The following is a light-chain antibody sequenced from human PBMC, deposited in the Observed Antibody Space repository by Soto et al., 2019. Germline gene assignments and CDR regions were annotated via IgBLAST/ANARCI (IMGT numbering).Light chain of an antibody. Sequence: QSVLTQPPSASGTPGQRVTISCSGSSSNIGSNTVNWYQQVPGTAPKLLIYTKNQRPSGVPDRFSGSKSGTSASLAISGRQSEDEADYYCAAWDDSLNAWVFGGGTKVTV. J-gene: IGLJ3*02. CDR2: TKN. CDR1: SSNIGSNT. V-gene: IGLV1-44*01. CDR3: AAWDDSLNAWV.